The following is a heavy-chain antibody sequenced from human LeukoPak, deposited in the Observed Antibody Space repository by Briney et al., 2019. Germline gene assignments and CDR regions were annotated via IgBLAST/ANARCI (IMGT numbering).Heavy chain of an antibody. J-gene: IGHJ4*02. CDR3: ARGRHCDY. CDR1: GFTFSRHA. V-gene: IGHV3-30*07. CDR2: ISHDGSNK. Sequence: GRSLRLSCLASGFTFSRHAMHWVRQTPGKGFEWMAVISHDGSNKYYADSMKGRFTISRDNSKNSLFLQMNSLRAEDTAVYYCARGRHCDYWGQGTLVTVTS.